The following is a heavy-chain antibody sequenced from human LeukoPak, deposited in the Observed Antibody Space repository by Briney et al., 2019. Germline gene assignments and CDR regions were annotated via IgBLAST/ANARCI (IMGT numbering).Heavy chain of an antibody. CDR3: ARSEHSSSSFDY. CDR1: GFTLSSYS. D-gene: IGHD6-6*01. Sequence: GGSLRLSCAASGFTLSSYSMNWVRQAPGKGLEWVSYISSSSTHIYYAGSVKGRFTISRDNARNSLCLQMNSLRAEDTAIYYCARSEHSSSSFDYWGQGTLVTVSS. CDR2: ISSSSTHI. J-gene: IGHJ4*02. V-gene: IGHV3-21*01.